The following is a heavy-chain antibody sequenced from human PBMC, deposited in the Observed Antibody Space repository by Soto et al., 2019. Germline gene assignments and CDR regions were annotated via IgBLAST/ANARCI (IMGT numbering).Heavy chain of an antibody. D-gene: IGHD5-18*01. J-gene: IGHJ3*02. CDR3: ARERGTAMPTDRDAFDI. CDR2: IWYDGSNK. CDR1: GFTFSSYG. V-gene: IGHV3-33*01. Sequence: QVQLVESGGGVVQPGRSLRLSCAASGFTFSSYGMHWVRQAPGKGLEWVAVIWYDGSNKYYADSVKGRFTISRDNSKNTLYLQMNSLRAEDTAVYYCARERGTAMPTDRDAFDIWGQGTMVTVSS.